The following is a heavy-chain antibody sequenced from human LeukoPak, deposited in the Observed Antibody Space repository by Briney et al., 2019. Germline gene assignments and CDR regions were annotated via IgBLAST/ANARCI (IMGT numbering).Heavy chain of an antibody. CDR3: ARGGSDPGVGIFDY. CDR1: GFTFSSYA. CDR2: ISYDGSNK. D-gene: IGHD3-16*01. Sequence: AGGSLRLSCAASGFTFSSYAMHWVRQAPGKGLEWVAVISYDGSNKYYADSVKGRFTISRDNSKNTLYLQMNSLRAEDTAVYYCARGGSDPGVGIFDYWGQGTLVTVSS. V-gene: IGHV3-30-3*01. J-gene: IGHJ4*02.